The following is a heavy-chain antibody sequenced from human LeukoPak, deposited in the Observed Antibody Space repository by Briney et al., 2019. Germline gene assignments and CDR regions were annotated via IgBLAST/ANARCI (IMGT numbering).Heavy chain of an antibody. CDR1: GFTFSDYY. CDR3: ARDPGARSWYFGWFDP. J-gene: IGHJ5*02. V-gene: IGHV3-11*04. CDR2: IGSGGDTI. D-gene: IGHD6-13*01. Sequence: GGSLRLSCAASGFTFSDYYMSWIRQAPGKGLEWVSYIGSGGDTIYYADSVRGRFTISRDNAKNSLYLQMNSLRAEDTAVYYCARDPGARSWYFGWFDPWGQGTLVTVSS.